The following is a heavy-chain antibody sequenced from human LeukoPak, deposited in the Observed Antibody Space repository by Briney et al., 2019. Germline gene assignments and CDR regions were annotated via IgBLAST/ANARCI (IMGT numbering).Heavy chain of an antibody. J-gene: IGHJ4*02. CDR1: GGSINSDSYY. CDR3: ARQGRITGTHFDY. Sequence: SQTLSLTCTVSGGSINSDSYYWGWIRQPPGKGLEWIGSIYYSGSTYYNPSLKSRVTISVDTSKNQFSLKLSSVTAADTAVYYCARQGRITGTHFDYWGQGTLVTVSS. CDR2: IYYSGST. D-gene: IGHD1-7*01. V-gene: IGHV4-39*01.